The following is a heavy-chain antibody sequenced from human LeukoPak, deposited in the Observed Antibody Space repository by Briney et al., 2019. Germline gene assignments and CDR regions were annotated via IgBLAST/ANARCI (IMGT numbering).Heavy chain of an antibody. Sequence: GGSLRLSCTASGFTFGDYAMSWFRQAPGKGLEWVGFIRSKAYGGTTEYAASVKGRFTISRDDSKSIAYLQMNSLKTEDTAVYYCTRDVVPGYCSGSSCYSFQHWGQSTLVTVSS. CDR3: TRDVVPGYCSGSSCYSFQH. J-gene: IGHJ1*01. CDR1: GFTFGDYA. D-gene: IGHD2-15*01. V-gene: IGHV3-49*03. CDR2: IRSKAYGGTT.